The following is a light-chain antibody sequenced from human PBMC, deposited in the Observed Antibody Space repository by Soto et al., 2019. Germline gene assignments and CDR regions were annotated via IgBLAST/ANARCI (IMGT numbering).Light chain of an antibody. CDR2: KAS. Sequence: DMQVTQSPSTLSASVGDRVTISGRPSQSISGWLAWYQQKPGKAPNLLSYKASTLESGLPSRFSGSGSRTEFTLTISSLQHDDFANYYGQQYNNYGSLSFRQGTMVEIK. J-gene: IGKJ1*01. CDR3: QQYNNYGSLS. V-gene: IGKV1-5*03. CDR1: QSISGW.